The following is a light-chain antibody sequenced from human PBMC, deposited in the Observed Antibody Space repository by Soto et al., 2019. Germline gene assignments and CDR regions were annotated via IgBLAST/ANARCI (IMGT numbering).Light chain of an antibody. V-gene: IGKV3-15*01. CDR2: GAS. CDR3: QQYNSWVT. J-gene: IGKJ4*01. Sequence: EIVLTQSPVTLSVSPGERATLSCRASQSISTNLVWYQQKPGQAPRLLIYGASTRSTGVPARFRGSGSGTEFTLTISSRQSEVFAVYYCQQYNSWVTFRGGTKVEIK. CDR1: QSISTN.